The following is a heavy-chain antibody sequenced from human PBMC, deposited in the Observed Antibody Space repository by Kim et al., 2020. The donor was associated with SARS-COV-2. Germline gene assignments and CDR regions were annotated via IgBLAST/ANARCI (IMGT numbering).Heavy chain of an antibody. Sequence: GGSLRLSCAASGFTFSSYSMNWVRQAPGKGLEWVSYISSSSSTIYYADSVKGRFTISRDNAKNSLYLQMNSLRDEDTAVYYCAREGSGYCSSTSCYSYYYYMDVWGKGTTVTVSS. V-gene: IGHV3-48*02. J-gene: IGHJ6*03. CDR1: GFTFSSYS. CDR3: AREGSGYCSSTSCYSYYYYMDV. D-gene: IGHD2-2*03. CDR2: ISSSSSTI.